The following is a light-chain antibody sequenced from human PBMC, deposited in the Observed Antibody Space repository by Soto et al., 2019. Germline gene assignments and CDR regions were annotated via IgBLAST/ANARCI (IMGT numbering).Light chain of an antibody. J-gene: IGLJ1*01. CDR1: SSDVGGYNY. Sequence: QSVLTQPASVSGSPGQSITISCTGTSSDVGGYNYVSWYQQHPGKAPKLMIYDVSNRPSGVSNLFSGSKSGNTASLTISGLHAEDEADYYCSSYISSSTYVFGTGTKVTVL. V-gene: IGLV2-14*01. CDR3: SSYISSSTYV. CDR2: DVS.